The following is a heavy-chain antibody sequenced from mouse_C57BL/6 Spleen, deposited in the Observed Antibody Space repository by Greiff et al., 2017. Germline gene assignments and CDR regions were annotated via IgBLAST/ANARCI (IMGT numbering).Heavy chain of an antibody. J-gene: IGHJ4*01. Sequence: EVKLVESGGGLVKPGGSLKLSCAASGFTFSSYTMSWVRQTPGKGLEWVATISGGGGNTYYPDSVKGRFTISRDNAKNTLYLQMSSLRSEDTALYYCARQGILSSLYAMDYWGQGTSVTVSS. V-gene: IGHV5-9*01. CDR3: ARQGILSSLYAMDY. CDR1: GFTFSSYT. D-gene: IGHD2-12*01. CDR2: ISGGGGNT.